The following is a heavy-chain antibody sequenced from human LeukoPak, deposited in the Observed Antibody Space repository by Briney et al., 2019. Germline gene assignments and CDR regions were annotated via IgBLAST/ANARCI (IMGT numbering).Heavy chain of an antibody. J-gene: IGHJ4*02. CDR1: GFTFSSYS. V-gene: IGHV3-21*01. CDR3: AKREGGIAAASDY. Sequence: GGSLRLSCPAAGFTFSSYSMNWVRQAPGKGLEWVSSISSSSSYIYYADSVKGRFTISRDNAKNSLYLQMNRLRAEDTAVYYCAKREGGIAAASDYWGQGTLVTVSS. D-gene: IGHD6-13*01. CDR2: ISSSSSYI.